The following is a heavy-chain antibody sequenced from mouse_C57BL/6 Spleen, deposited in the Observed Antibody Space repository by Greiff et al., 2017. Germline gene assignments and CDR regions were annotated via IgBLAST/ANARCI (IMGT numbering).Heavy chain of an antibody. V-gene: IGHV5-9*01. CDR2: ISGGGGNT. J-gene: IGHJ4*01. CDR1: GFTFSSYT. Sequence: DVHLVESGGGLVKPGGSLKLSCAASGFTFSSYTMSWVRQTPEKRLEWVATISGGGGNTYYPDSVKGRFTISRDNAKNTLYLQRSSLRSEDTALYYCARHEGRSRGAMDDWGQGTSVTVSS. CDR3: ARHEGRSRGAMDD.